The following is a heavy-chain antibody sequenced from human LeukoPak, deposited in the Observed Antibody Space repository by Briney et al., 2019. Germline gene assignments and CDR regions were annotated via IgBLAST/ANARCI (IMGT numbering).Heavy chain of an antibody. Sequence: GGSLRLSCTASRFTIGDYAISWVRQAPGKGREWVGFIRSKAYGGTREYAASVKGRFTISRDDSKSIAYLQMNSLKTEDTAVYYCTREAGIVGTYYYYGMDVWGQGTTVTVSS. V-gene: IGHV3-49*04. D-gene: IGHD1-26*01. J-gene: IGHJ6*02. CDR3: TREAGIVGTYYYYGMDV. CDR2: IRSKAYGGTR. CDR1: RFTIGDYA.